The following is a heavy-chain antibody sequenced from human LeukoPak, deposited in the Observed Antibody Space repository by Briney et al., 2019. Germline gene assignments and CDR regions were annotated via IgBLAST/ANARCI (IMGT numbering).Heavy chain of an antibody. D-gene: IGHD4-17*01. Sequence: GGSLRLSCAASGFTFSNYAIHWVRQAPGKGLEWVALISYDGSNKYYADSVKDRFTISRVNSKSMLFLQMNSLRTDDTAVYYCARDSTVTTWLYFDSWGKGTLVTVSS. V-gene: IGHV3-30*14. CDR3: ARDSTVTTWLYFDS. CDR1: GFTFSNYA. J-gene: IGHJ4*02. CDR2: ISYDGSNK.